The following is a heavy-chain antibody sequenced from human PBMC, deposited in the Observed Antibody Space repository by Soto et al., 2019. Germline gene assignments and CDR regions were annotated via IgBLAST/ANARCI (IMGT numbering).Heavy chain of an antibody. CDR1: GGSITSYH. J-gene: IGHJ4*02. CDR2: IYYSGNT. CDR3: ARESGSGGTYNLDY. D-gene: IGHD2-15*01. V-gene: IGHV4-59*01. Sequence: SETLSLICTVSGGSITSYHWSWIRQPPGKGLEWIGYIYYSGNTNYNPSLKSRVTISVDTSKNQFSLKLNSVTAADTAVYYCARESGSGGTYNLDYWGQGTLVTVS.